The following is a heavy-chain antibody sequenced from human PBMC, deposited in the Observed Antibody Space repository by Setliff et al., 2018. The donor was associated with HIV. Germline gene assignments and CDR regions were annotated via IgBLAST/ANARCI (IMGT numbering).Heavy chain of an antibody. CDR3: ARHPAEGSGSYAALKRYFDL. Sequence: PSETLSLTCTVSGASIGSSTYYWGCIRQPPGKGLEWIGSIYYSGSTYYNPSLKSRVTISRDTSKNHFSLKPSSVTAADTAIYYCARHPAEGSGSYAALKRYFDLWGRGTLVTVS. CDR1: GASIGSSTYY. V-gene: IGHV4-39*01. D-gene: IGHD3-10*01. J-gene: IGHJ2*01. CDR2: IYYSGST.